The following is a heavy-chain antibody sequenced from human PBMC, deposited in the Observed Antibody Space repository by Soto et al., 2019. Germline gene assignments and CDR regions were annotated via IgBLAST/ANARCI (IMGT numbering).Heavy chain of an antibody. J-gene: IGHJ3*02. D-gene: IGHD2-2*01. CDR1: GYTFTTYN. Sequence: ASMKVSRKASGYTFTTYNIHCVRQAPAQGLEWMGIINPSGGSTSYAQKFQGRVTMTRDTSTSTVYMELSSLRSEDTAVYYCALIVVVPAANDDAFDIWGQGTMVTVS. V-gene: IGHV1-46*03. CDR2: INPSGGST. CDR3: ALIVVVPAANDDAFDI.